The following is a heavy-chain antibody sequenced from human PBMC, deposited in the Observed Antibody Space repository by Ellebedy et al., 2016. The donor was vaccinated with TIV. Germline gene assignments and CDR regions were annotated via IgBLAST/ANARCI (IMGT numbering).Heavy chain of an antibody. D-gene: IGHD2-15*01. CDR1: GGSISSYY. CDR2: IYYSGST. Sequence: MPSETLSLTCTVSGGSISSYYWSWIRQPPGKGLEWIGYIYYSGSTNYNPSLKSRVTIPVDTSKNQFSLKLSSVTAADTAVYYCARFDSRHGMDVWGQGTTVTVSS. J-gene: IGHJ6*02. V-gene: IGHV4-59*01. CDR3: ARFDSRHGMDV.